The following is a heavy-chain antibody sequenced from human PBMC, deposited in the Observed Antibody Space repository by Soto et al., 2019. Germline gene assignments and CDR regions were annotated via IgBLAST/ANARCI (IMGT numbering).Heavy chain of an antibody. CDR1: GGSISSYY. V-gene: IGHV4-59*01. Sequence: SETLSLTCTVSGGSISSYYWSWIRQPPGKGLEWIGYIYYSGSTNYNPSLKSRVTISVDTSKNQFSLKLSSVTAADAAVYYCARDRYDFWSGYSRGDAFEIWGQGTMVTVSS. J-gene: IGHJ3*02. D-gene: IGHD3-3*01. CDR2: IYYSGST. CDR3: ARDRYDFWSGYSRGDAFEI.